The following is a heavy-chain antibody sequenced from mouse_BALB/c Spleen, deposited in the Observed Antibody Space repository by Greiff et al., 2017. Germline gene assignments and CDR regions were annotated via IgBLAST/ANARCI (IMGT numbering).Heavy chain of an antibody. CDR1: GFTFSSYA. CDR2: ISSGGST. D-gene: IGHD2-10*02. V-gene: IGHV5-6-5*01. Sequence: EVKLVESGAGLVKPGGSLKLSCAASGFTFSSYAMSWVRQTPEKRLEWVASISSGGSTYYPDSVKGRYTISIDNARNILYLQMSSLRSEDTAMYYGARGQVWGAMDYWGQGTSVTVSS. CDR3: ARGQVWGAMDY. J-gene: IGHJ4*01.